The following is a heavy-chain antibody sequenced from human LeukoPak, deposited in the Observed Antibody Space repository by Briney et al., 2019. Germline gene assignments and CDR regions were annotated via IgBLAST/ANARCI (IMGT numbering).Heavy chain of an antibody. J-gene: IGHJ1*01. CDR2: ISSSSSSYI. CDR1: GFTFSSYS. Sequence: GGSLRLSCAASGFTFSSYSMNWVRQAPGKGLEWVSSISSSSSSYIYYADSVKGRFTISRDNAKNSLYPQMNSLRAEDTAVYYCAREDDPIVYFQHWGQGTLVTVSS. D-gene: IGHD3-16*02. V-gene: IGHV3-21*01. CDR3: AREDDPIVYFQH.